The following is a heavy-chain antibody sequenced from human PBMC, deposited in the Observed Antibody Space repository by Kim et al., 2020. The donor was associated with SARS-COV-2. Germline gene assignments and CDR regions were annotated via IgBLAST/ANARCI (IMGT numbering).Heavy chain of an antibody. V-gene: IGHV1-18*01. CDR1: GDTFSSYG. J-gene: IGHJ1*01. CDR3: AFLPRGYQRGMCFSR. CDR2: IWPFHGKT. D-gene: IGHD6-25*01. Sequence: ASVKVSCKASGDTFSSYGVMWVRQAPGQGLEWMGWIWPFHGKTNYAHNLHGRVTITTDTSTSTAYMELKSLRSDDTAVYYCAFLPRGYQRGMCFSRWGHG.